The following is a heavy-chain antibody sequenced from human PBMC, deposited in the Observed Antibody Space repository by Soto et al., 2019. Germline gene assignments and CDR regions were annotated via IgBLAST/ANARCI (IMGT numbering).Heavy chain of an antibody. J-gene: IGHJ6*02. V-gene: IGHV1-69*01. CDR1: GGTFSSYA. Sequence: QVQLVQSGAEVKKPGSSVKVSCKASGGTFSSYAISWVRQAPGQGLEWMGGIIPIFGTANYAQKFQGRVTITADESTSTAYMELSSLRSEDTSVYYCARSGLILTGYYPPRHYGMGVWGQGTTVTVSS. CDR3: ARSGLILTGYYPPRHYGMGV. CDR2: IIPIFGTA. D-gene: IGHD3-9*01.